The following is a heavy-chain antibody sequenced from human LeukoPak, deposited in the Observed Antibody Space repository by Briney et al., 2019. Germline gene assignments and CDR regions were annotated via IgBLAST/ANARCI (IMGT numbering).Heavy chain of an antibody. CDR1: GGSISSYY. CDR3: ARTTPRSSWSFSVDFFDY. V-gene: IGHV4-59*08. J-gene: IGHJ4*02. CDR2: IYYTGST. D-gene: IGHD6-13*01. Sequence: PSETLSLTCTVSGGSISSYYWSWIRQPPGKGLEWIGYIYYTGSTNYNPSLKSRVTISVDTSKNQFSLKLCSVTAADTAVYYCARTTPRSSWSFSVDFFDYWAQGTLVTVSS.